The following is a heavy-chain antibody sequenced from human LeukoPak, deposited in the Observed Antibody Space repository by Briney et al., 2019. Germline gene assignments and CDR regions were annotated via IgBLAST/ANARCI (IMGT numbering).Heavy chain of an antibody. J-gene: IGHJ3*02. CDR1: RFTFSDYW. V-gene: IGHV3-74*01. CDR3: ARETREAGSGDHQTDSFDI. D-gene: IGHD2-15*01. CDR2: INSDASRP. Sequence: GGSLRLSCAASRFTFSDYWMHWVRQVPGKGLVWVSRINSDASRPSYADSVKGRFTISRDNAKNTLYLQVNSLRVEDTALYYCARETREAGSGDHQTDSFDIWGQGTMVSVSS.